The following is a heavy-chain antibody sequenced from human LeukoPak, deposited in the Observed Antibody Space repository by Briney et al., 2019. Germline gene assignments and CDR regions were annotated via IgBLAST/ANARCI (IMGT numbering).Heavy chain of an antibody. J-gene: IGHJ4*02. D-gene: IGHD2-8*01. Sequence: ASVTVSCKASGYTFSGYYMHWVRQAPGQGLEWMGYINANAGGTNYAQKFQVRVTMTRDKSISTAYMELSRLRSDDPAVYFCARDLFNGPPLFDYWGQGALVTVSS. V-gene: IGHV1-2*02. CDR1: GYTFSGYY. CDR3: ARDLFNGPPLFDY. CDR2: INANAGGT.